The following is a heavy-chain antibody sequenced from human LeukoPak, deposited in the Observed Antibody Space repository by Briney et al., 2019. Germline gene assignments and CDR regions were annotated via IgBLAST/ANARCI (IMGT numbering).Heavy chain of an antibody. CDR2: INHSGST. Sequence: PSETLSLTCAVYGGSFSGYYWSWIRQPPGKGLEWIGEINHSGSTNYNPSLKSRVTISVDTSKNQFSLKLSSVTAADTAVYYCARGEMAAAGRPSFDYWGQGTLVTVSS. CDR3: ARGEMAAAGRPSFDY. CDR1: GGSFSGYY. J-gene: IGHJ4*02. D-gene: IGHD6-13*01. V-gene: IGHV4-34*01.